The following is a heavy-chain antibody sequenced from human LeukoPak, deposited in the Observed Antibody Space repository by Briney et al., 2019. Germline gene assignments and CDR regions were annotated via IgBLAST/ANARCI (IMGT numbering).Heavy chain of an antibody. CDR2: IYYSGST. D-gene: IGHD5-18*01. CDR1: GGSVSSGSYY. J-gene: IGHJ4*02. Sequence: SETLSLTCTVSGGSVSSGSYYWSWIRQPPGKGLEWIGYIYYSGSTNYNPSLKSRVTISVDTSKNQFSLKLSSVTAADTAVYYCARTTLYRYGSDYWGQGTLVTVSS. CDR3: ARTTLYRYGSDY. V-gene: IGHV4-61*01.